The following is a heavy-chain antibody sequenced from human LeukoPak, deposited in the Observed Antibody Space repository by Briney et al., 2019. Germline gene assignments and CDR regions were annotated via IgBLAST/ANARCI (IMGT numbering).Heavy chain of an antibody. D-gene: IGHD4-23*01. Sequence: SETLSLTCTVSSGSISSGDYYWSWIRQPPGKGLERIGYIYYSGSTYYNPSLKSRVTISVDTSKNQFSLKLSSVTAADTAVYYCARETTVVTPGRNNWFDPWGQGTLVTVSS. J-gene: IGHJ5*02. V-gene: IGHV4-30-4*01. CDR3: ARETTVVTPGRNNWFDP. CDR1: SGSISSGDYY. CDR2: IYYSGST.